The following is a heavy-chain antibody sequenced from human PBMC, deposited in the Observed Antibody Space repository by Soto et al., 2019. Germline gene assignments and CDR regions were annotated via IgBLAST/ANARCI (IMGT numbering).Heavy chain of an antibody. V-gene: IGHV1-2*02. D-gene: IGHD1-26*01. CDR3: ARDLAKGGGSAGFDY. Sequence: ASVKVSCKASGYSFTVYYMHWVRQAPGQGLEWMGWINPKSGGTMYPQKFQGRVTMTWDTSISTAYMALTRLRSDDTAVYYCARDLAKGGGSAGFDYWGQGALVTVSS. J-gene: IGHJ4*02. CDR2: INPKSGGT. CDR1: GYSFTVYY.